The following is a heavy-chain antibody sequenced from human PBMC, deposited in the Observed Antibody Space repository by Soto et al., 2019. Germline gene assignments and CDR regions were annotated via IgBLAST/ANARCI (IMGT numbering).Heavy chain of an antibody. V-gene: IGHV5-51*01. CDR1: EYSFTSYW. CDR2: IYPGDSDT. D-gene: IGHD1-26*01. Sequence: PGESLKISCKGSEYSFTSYWIGWVRQMPGKGLEWMGIIYPGDSDTRYSPSFQGQVTISADKSISTAYLQWSSLKASDTAMYYCARSEVDGYYGMDVWGQGTTVTVSS. J-gene: IGHJ6*02. CDR3: ARSEVDGYYGMDV.